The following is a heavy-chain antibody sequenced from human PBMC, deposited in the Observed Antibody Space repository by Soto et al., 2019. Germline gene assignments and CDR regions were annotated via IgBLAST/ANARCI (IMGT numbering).Heavy chain of an antibody. CDR2: ISAYNGNT. J-gene: IGHJ5*02. V-gene: IGHV1-18*01. CDR3: ARDLAQCQLLYNWFDP. Sequence: SVEVCCEACGESFTSYGISWVRQAQGQGLEWMGWISAYNGNTNYAQKLQGRVTMTTDTSTSTAYMELRSLRSDDTAVYYCARDLAQCQLLYNWFDPWGQGTLVTVSS. CDR1: GESFTSYG. D-gene: IGHD2-2*01.